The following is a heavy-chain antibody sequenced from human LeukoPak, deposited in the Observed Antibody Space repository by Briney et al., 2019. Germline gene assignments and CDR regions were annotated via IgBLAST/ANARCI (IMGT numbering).Heavy chain of an antibody. CDR2: IVPIFGTA. CDR1: GGTFSSYA. J-gene: IGHJ4*02. V-gene: IGHV1-69*06. Sequence: SVKVSCKASGGTFSSYAISWVRQAPGQGLEWMGGIVPIFGTANYAQKFQGRVTITADKSTSTAYMELSGLRSEDTAVYYCANTKMDDCSGGSCYWYFDYWGQGTLVTVSS. D-gene: IGHD2-15*01. CDR3: ANTKMDDCSGGSCYWYFDY.